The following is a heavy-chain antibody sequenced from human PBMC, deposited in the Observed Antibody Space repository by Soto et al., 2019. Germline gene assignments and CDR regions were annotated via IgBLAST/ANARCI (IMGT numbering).Heavy chain of an antibody. Sequence: LSLTCAASGFTFSSYGMHWVRQAPGKGLEWVAVISYDGSNKYYADSVKGRFTISRDNSKNTLYLQMNSLRAEDTAVYYCAKMFSPGSFYSHGAGIDYWGQGTLVTVSS. J-gene: IGHJ4*02. V-gene: IGHV3-30*18. CDR1: GFTFSSYG. CDR3: AKMFSPGSFYSHGAGIDY. D-gene: IGHD1-26*01. CDR2: ISYDGSNK.